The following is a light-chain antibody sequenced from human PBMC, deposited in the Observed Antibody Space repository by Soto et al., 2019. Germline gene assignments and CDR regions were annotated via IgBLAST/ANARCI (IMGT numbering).Light chain of an antibody. CDR1: QSVSSN. J-gene: IGKJ1*01. V-gene: IGKV3-15*01. CDR2: GAS. Sequence: EIVMTQSPATLSVSPGERATLSCRASQSVSSNLVWYQQKPGQAPRLLIYGASTRATDIPARFSCSGSGTEFTLTISSLQSEDFAVYYCQQYNNWPPWTFGQGTKVDIK. CDR3: QQYNNWPPWT.